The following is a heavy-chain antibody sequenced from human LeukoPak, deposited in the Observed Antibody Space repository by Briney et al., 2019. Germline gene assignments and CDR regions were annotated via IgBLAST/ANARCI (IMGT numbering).Heavy chain of an antibody. J-gene: IGHJ4*02. D-gene: IGHD3-22*01. CDR2: IRSKAYGGTT. V-gene: IGHV3-49*03. CDR3: TTQKVGYDSSGYYFGREPYYFDY. CDR1: GFTFGDYA. Sequence: PGRSLRLSCTASGFTFGDYAMSWFRQAPGKGREWLGFIRSKAYGGTTEYAASVKGRFTISRDDSKSIAYLQMNSLKTEDTAVYYCTTQKVGYDSSGYYFGREPYYFDYWGQGTLVTVSS.